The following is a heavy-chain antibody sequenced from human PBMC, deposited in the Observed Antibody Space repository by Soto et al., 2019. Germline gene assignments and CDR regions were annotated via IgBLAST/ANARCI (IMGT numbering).Heavy chain of an antibody. D-gene: IGHD3-10*01. J-gene: IGHJ3*02. CDR3: AKDRTMARGIRAFDR. Sequence: PGGSLSLSCVASGFAFGNYPMAWVRQTPGKGLQWISTITGSGGMTDYEDSVRGRFTVSIDHSKDTGHLQMPSLRADDTAVYYCAKDRTMARGIRAFDRWGQGTTVTV. CDR2: ITGSGGMT. CDR1: GFAFGNYP. V-gene: IGHV3-23*01.